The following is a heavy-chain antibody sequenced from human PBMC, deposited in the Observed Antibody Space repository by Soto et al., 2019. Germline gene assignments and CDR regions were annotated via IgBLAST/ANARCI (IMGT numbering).Heavy chain of an antibody. J-gene: IGHJ3*02. V-gene: IGHV3-21*01. CDR1: GFTFSSYS. CDR3: ARDLPTPDYGDYGGNAFDI. D-gene: IGHD4-17*01. Sequence: EVQLVESGGGLVKPGGSLRLSCAASGFTFSSYSMNWVRQAPGKGLEWVSSISSSSSYIYYADSVKGRFTISRDNAKNSLYLQMNSLRAEDTAVYYCARDLPTPDYGDYGGNAFDIWGQGTMVTVSS. CDR2: ISSSSSYI.